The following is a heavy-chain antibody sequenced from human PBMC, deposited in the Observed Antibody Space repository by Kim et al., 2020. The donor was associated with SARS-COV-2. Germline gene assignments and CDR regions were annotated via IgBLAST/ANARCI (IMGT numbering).Heavy chain of an antibody. CDR2: INHSGST. Sequence: SETLSLTCAVYGGSFSGYYWSWIRQPPGKGLEWIGEINHSGSTNYNPSLKSRVTISVDTSKNQFSLKLSSVTAADTAVYYCARFRGEWLVAHYWGQGTLVTVSS. V-gene: IGHV4-34*01. D-gene: IGHD6-19*01. CDR3: ARFRGEWLVAHY. CDR1: GGSFSGYY. J-gene: IGHJ4*02.